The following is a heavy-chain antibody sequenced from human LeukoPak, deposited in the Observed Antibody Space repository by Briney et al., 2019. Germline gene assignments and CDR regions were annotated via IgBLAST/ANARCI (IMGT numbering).Heavy chain of an antibody. CDR2: IIPILSTP. J-gene: IGHJ4*02. CDR1: GRTFSTFA. D-gene: IGHD5-18*01. V-gene: IGHV1-69*04. CDR3: ARDSGYNYGLAF. Sequence: SVKVSCKASGRTFSTFAISWVRQAPGQGLEWMDRIIPILSTPNYAQNFQGRVTITADRSTSTVYMELTSLTSEDSAVYYCARDSGYNYGLAFWGQGTLVTVSS.